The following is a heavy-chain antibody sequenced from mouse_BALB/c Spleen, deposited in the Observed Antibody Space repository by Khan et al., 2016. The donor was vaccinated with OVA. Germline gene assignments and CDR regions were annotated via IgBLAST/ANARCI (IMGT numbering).Heavy chain of an antibody. V-gene: IGHV2-6-1*01. CDR1: GFSLTNYG. Sequence: VQLKESGPGLVAPSQSLSITCTISGFSLTNYGVHWVRQPPGKGLEWLVEIWTDGSTTYNSALKSRLSISKDNFKSQVFLKMNSLQTDDTAMCYCGSQPYYHCYVMDYWGQGTSVTVSS. D-gene: IGHD2-10*01. CDR3: GSQPYYHCYVMDY. J-gene: IGHJ4*01. CDR2: IWTDGST.